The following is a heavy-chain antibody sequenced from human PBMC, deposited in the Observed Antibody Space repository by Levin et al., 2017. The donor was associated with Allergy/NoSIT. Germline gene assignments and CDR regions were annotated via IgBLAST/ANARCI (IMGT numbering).Heavy chain of an antibody. CDR2: ISYDGSNK. CDR1: GFTFSSYA. Sequence: PGGSLRLSCAASGFTFSSYAMHWVRQAPGKGLEWVAVISYDGSNKYYADSVKGRFTISRDNSKNTLYLQMNSLRAEDTAVYYCARVHYYDSSGYPFDPWGQGTLVTVSS. V-gene: IGHV3-30*04. J-gene: IGHJ5*02. D-gene: IGHD3-22*01. CDR3: ARVHYYDSSGYPFDP.